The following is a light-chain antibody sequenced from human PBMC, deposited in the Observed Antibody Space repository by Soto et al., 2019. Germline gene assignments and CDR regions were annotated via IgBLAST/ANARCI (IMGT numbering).Light chain of an antibody. Sequence: QSVLTQPPSASGTPGQRVPISCSGSSSKIGSNTVNWYQQLPGTAPKLLIYSNNQRPSGVPDRFSGSKSGTSASLAISGLQSEDEADYYCAAWDDSLNVHVFGTGTKVTV. CDR3: AAWDDSLNVHV. V-gene: IGLV1-44*01. CDR1: SSKIGSNT. J-gene: IGLJ1*01. CDR2: SNN.